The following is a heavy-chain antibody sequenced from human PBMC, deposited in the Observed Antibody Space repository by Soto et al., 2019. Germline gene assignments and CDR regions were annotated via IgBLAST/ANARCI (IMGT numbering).Heavy chain of an antibody. CDR3: ARDGSSGYYYAY. J-gene: IGHJ4*02. Sequence: ASVKVSCKASGYTFSSYGINWVRQAPGQGLEWMGWISAYNGNTNYAQKLQGRVSITTDTSTSTAYMELRSLRSDDTAVYYCARDGSSGYYYAYWGQGTLVTVSS. CDR2: ISAYNGNT. D-gene: IGHD3-22*01. CDR1: GYTFSSYG. V-gene: IGHV1-18*01.